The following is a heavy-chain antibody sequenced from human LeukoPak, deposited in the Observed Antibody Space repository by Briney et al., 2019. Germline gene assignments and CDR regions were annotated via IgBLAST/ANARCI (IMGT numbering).Heavy chain of an antibody. D-gene: IGHD3-10*01. V-gene: IGHV1-46*01. Sequence: ASVKVSCKASGYTFTSYGISWVRQAPGQGLEWMGIINPSGGSTSYAQKFQGRVTMTRDMSTSTVYMELSSLRSEDTAVYYCARRLLYADAFDIWGQGTMVTVSS. J-gene: IGHJ3*02. CDR2: INPSGGST. CDR3: ARRLLYADAFDI. CDR1: GYTFTSYG.